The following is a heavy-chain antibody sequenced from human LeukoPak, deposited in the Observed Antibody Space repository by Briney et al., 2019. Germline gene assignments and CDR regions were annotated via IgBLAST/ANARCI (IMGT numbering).Heavy chain of an antibody. D-gene: IGHD3-9*01. CDR2: IKEDGTEK. V-gene: IGHV3-7*01. CDR1: GFTFNSYW. J-gene: IGHJ6*03. CDR3: ARDHHDVLTGYYSNYYNYYYMDV. Sequence: GGSLRLSCVASGFTFNSYWMSWVRQAPGKGLEWVANIKEDGTEKYYVDSVRGRFALSRDNAENSLYLQMSSLRAEDTAVYYCARDHHDVLTGYYSNYYNYYYMDVWGKGTTVTVSS.